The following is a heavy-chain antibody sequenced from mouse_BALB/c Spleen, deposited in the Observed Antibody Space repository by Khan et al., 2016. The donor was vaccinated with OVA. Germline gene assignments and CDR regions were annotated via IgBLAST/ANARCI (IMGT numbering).Heavy chain of an antibody. CDR3: ARAGWDVFAY. D-gene: IGHD4-1*01. Sequence: QVRLQQSGPELVKPGASVKMSCKASGYTFTDYVMNWVKQRNGQGLEWIGQIYPGSDSTYYNEKFKGKATLTADRSSSTAYMQLSNRTSEDSAVYFCARAGWDVFAYWGQGTLVTGSA. J-gene: IGHJ3*01. CDR1: GYTFTDYV. CDR2: IYPGSDST. V-gene: IGHV1-77*01.